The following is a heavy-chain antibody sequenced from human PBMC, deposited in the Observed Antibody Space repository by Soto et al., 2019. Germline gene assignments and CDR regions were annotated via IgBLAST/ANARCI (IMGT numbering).Heavy chain of an antibody. CDR1: GYNFNNHG. J-gene: IGHJ6*02. D-gene: IGHD3-3*01. CDR3: ARRAILGGMDV. CDR2: IIINTGNT. V-gene: IGHV1-18*04. Sequence: ASVKVSCKASGYNFNNHGISWVRQAPGQGLEWLGWIIINTGNTNFARKFQGRATLTTDTATRTAYMDLTNLRSDDSAVYFCARRAILGGMDVWGQGTTVTVSS.